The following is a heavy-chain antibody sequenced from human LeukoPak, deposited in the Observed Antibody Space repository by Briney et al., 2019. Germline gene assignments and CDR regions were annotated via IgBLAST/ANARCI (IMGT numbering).Heavy chain of an antibody. J-gene: IGHJ4*02. Sequence: ASVKVSCKASGGTFSSYAISWVRQAPGKGLEWVANIKQDGSEKYYVDSVKGRFTISRDNAKNSLYLQMNSLRAEDTAVYYCARDRVWGQGTLVTVSS. V-gene: IGHV3-7*01. CDR2: IKQDGSEK. CDR3: ARDRV. CDR1: GGTFSSYA.